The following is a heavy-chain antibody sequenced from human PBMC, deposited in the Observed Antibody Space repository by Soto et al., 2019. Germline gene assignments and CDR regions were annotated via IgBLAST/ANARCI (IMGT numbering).Heavy chain of an antibody. CDR3: AVVVGTLVRYHYYGMDV. CDR1: GGTFSSYA. D-gene: IGHD2-21*01. V-gene: IGHV1-69*12. J-gene: IGHJ6*02. CDR2: IIPIFGTA. Sequence: QVQLVQSGAEVKKPGSSVKVSCKASGGTFSSYAISWVRQAPGQGLEWMGGIIPIFGTANYAQKFQGRVTITAGEATSRVYRELGGLRSEVTAVYFCAVVVGTLVRYHYYGMDVWGQGTTVTVSS.